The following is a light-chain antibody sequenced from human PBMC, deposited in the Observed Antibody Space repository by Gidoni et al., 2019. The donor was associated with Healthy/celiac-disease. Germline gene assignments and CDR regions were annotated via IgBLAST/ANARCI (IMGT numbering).Light chain of an antibody. CDR3: QHIYSTPLT. CDR2: AAS. V-gene: IGKV1-39*01. Sequence: DIQMTQSPSSLSASVGDRVTITCRASQSISSYLNWYQLKPGKAPKLLIYAASSLQSGVPSRFSGSRSGTDFTLTISSLQPEDFATYYCQHIYSTPLTFXGXTKVEIK. J-gene: IGKJ4*01. CDR1: QSISSY.